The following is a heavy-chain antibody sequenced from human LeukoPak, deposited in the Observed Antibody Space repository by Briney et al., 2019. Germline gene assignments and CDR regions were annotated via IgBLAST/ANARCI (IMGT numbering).Heavy chain of an antibody. CDR1: AASSGSYY. D-gene: IGHD4-11*01. V-gene: IGHV4-59*01. CDR2: IHYSGAT. CDR3: ACRSTVTTGTYYMDV. J-gene: IGHJ6*03. Sequence: PSETLSLTCTVAAASSGSYYWSWIRQPPGKGMEWSAYIHYSGATHYNPSLNSRVTISVDTSNYQFSLKLSSVTAADSAVYYCACRSTVTTGTYYMDVWGKGTTVTVSS.